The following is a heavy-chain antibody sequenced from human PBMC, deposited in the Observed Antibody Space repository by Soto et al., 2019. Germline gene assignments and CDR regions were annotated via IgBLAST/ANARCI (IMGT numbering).Heavy chain of an antibody. CDR3: ARDISGYSYGTDAFDI. V-gene: IGHV1-2*02. CDR1: GYTFTGYY. Sequence: GASVKVSCKASGYTFTGYYMHRVRQAPGQGLEWMGWINPNSGGTNYAQKFQGRVTMTRDTSISPAYMELSRLRSDDTAVYYCARDISGYSYGTDAFDIWGQGTMVTVSS. D-gene: IGHD5-18*01. CDR2: INPNSGGT. J-gene: IGHJ3*02.